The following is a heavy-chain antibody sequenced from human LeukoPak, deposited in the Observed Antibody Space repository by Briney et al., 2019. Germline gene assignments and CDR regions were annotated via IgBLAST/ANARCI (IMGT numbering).Heavy chain of an antibody. CDR1: GGSISSGGYY. CDR2: IYHSGST. Sequence: PSQTLSLTCTVSGGSISSGGYYWSWIRQPPGKGLEWIGYIYHSGSTYYNPSLKSRVTISVDRSKNQFSLKLSSVTAADTAVYYCARRGIAVAGNDYWGQGTLVTVPS. D-gene: IGHD6-19*01. J-gene: IGHJ4*02. V-gene: IGHV4-30-2*01. CDR3: ARRGIAVAGNDY.